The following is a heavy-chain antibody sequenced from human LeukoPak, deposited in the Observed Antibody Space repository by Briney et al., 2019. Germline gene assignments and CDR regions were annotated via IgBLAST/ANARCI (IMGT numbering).Heavy chain of an antibody. CDR2: ISSSSSHI. CDR1: GFTFSSYR. CDR3: ARDPWTNSDYDGFDY. V-gene: IGHV3-21*01. J-gene: IGHJ4*02. Sequence: GGSLRLSCAASGFTFSSYRMNWVRQAPGRGLEWVSSISSSSSHIYYADSVKGRFTISRDNAKNSQYLQMNSLRAEDTAVYYCARDPWTNSDYDGFDYWGQGTLVTVSS. D-gene: IGHD5-12*01.